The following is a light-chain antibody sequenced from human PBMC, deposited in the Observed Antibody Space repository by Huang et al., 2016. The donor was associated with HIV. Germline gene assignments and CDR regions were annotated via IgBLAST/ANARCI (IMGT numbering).Light chain of an antibody. CDR1: ESVGRN. J-gene: IGKJ5*01. CDR3: QQYNNWPPVT. V-gene: IGKV3-15*01. Sequence: ETVIMQSPATLSVSTGERVPLSCRASESVGRNLAWYQQRSGQAPRLLIYGASTRDPGIPARFNCRGSGTEFTLTISSLQSEELAVYYCQQYNNWPPVTFGQGTRLEIK. CDR2: GAS.